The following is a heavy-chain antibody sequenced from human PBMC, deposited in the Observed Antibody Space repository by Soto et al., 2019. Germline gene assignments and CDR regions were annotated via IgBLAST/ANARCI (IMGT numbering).Heavy chain of an antibody. CDR2: IIPIFGTA. V-gene: IGHV1-69*01. Sequence: QVQLVQSGAEVKKPGSSVKVSCKASGGTFSSYAISWVRQAPGQGLEWMGGIIPIFGTANYAQKFQGRVTITADESTRTAYMELSSLRSEDTAVYYCARESRVMTTVTTEWFDPWGQGTLVTVSS. CDR3: ARESRVMTTVTTEWFDP. CDR1: GGTFSSYA. D-gene: IGHD4-17*01. J-gene: IGHJ5*02.